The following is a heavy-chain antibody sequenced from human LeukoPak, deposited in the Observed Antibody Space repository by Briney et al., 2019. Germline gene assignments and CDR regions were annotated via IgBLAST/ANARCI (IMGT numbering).Heavy chain of an antibody. CDR2: INSDGSIT. V-gene: IGHV3-74*01. CDR3: VSPLVRGD. CDR1: GFTFSSYW. Sequence: GGSLRLSCEASGFTFSSYWMHWVRQVPGKGLVWVSRINSDGSITNYADSVKGRFTISRDNAKNTLYLQMNSLRAEDTAVYYCVSPLVRGDWGQGTLVTVSS. J-gene: IGHJ4*02. D-gene: IGHD3-10*01.